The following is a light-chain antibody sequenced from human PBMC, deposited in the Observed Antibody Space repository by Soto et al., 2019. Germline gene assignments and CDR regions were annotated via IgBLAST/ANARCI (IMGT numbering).Light chain of an antibody. CDR3: QQYRSSPVT. Sequence: EIVLTQSPGTLSLSPGERATLSCRASQSVSSSYLAWYQQKPGQAPRLLIYGASSRATGIPDRYSGSGSGTDFTLSSSRLEAEYIAVYYCQQYRSSPVTSGGGTKGEIK. J-gene: IGKJ4*01. CDR2: GAS. V-gene: IGKV3-20*01. CDR1: QSVSSSY.